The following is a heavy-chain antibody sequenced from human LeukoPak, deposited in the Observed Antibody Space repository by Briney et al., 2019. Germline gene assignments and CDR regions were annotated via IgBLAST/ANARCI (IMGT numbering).Heavy chain of an antibody. Sequence: SGGSLRLSCAASGFTFSSYWMSWVRQAPGKGLEWVANIKQDGSEKYYVDSVKGRFTISRDNAKNSLYLQMNSLRAEDTAVYYCARDSSGGSWNDAFDIWGQGSMVTVSS. V-gene: IGHV3-7*01. J-gene: IGHJ3*02. CDR2: IKQDGSEK. D-gene: IGHD2-15*01. CDR1: GFTFSSYW. CDR3: ARDSSGGSWNDAFDI.